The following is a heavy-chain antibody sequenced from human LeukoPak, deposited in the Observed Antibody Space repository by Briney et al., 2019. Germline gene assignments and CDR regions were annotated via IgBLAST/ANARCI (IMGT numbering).Heavy chain of an antibody. V-gene: IGHV3-30*02. J-gene: IGHJ5*02. CDR2: IRYDGSNK. CDR1: GFTVSSND. Sequence: PGGSLRLSCAASGFTVSSNDMTWIRQAPGKGLEWVAFIRYDGSNKYYADSVKGRFTISRDNSKNTLYLQMNSLRAEDTAVYYCAKDSLGYDSSGYYYVFQNWFDPWGQGTLVTVSS. D-gene: IGHD3-22*01. CDR3: AKDSLGYDSSGYYYVFQNWFDP.